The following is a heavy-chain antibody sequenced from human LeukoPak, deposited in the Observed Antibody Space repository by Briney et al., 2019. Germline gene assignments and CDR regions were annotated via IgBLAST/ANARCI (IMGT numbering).Heavy chain of an antibody. CDR2: IRCEGSNK. CDR1: GFTFSSYG. V-gene: IGHV3-30*02. J-gene: IGHJ4*02. Sequence: GGSLRLSCAASGFTFSSYGMHWVRQAPGKGLEWVAFIRCEGSNKYYADSVKGRFTISRDNSKNTLYLQMNSLRAEDTAVYYYATSPGKRYCSSTSCLSRLGIDDYWGQGTLVTVSS. D-gene: IGHD2-2*01. CDR3: ATSPGKRYCSSTSCLSRLGIDDY.